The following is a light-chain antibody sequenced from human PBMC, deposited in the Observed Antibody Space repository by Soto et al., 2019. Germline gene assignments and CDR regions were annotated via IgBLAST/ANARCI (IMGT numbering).Light chain of an antibody. CDR2: DAS. CDR3: QQYGSLPPGT. J-gene: IGKJ1*01. Sequence: EIVLTQSPGTLSLSPGERATLSCRASQSVSSSYLAWYQQKPGQAPRLLIYDASSRATGIPDRFSGSGSGTDFTLTISRLEPEDFAVYYCQQYGSLPPGTFGQGTKVDIK. CDR1: QSVSSSY. V-gene: IGKV3-20*01.